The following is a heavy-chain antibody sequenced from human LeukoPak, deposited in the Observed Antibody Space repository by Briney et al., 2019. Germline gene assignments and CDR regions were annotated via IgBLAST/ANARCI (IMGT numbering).Heavy chain of an antibody. J-gene: IGHJ6*02. V-gene: IGHV1-18*01. CDR3: AREYSSPPTDYYYGMDV. Sequence: ASVKVSCKASGYTFTSYGISWVRQAPGQGLEWMGWISAYNGNTNYAQKLQGRVTMTTDTSTSTAYMELRSLRSEDTAVYYCAREYSSPPTDYYYGMDVWGQGTTVTVSS. CDR2: ISAYNGNT. CDR1: GYTFTSYG. D-gene: IGHD6-13*01.